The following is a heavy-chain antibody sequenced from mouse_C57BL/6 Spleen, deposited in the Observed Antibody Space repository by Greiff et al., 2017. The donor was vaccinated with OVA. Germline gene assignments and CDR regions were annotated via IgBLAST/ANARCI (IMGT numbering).Heavy chain of an antibody. D-gene: IGHD3-1*01. CDR3: ARSGAASFDY. V-gene: IGHV14-2*01. CDR2: IDPEDGET. J-gene: IGHJ2*01. CDR1: GFNIKAYY. Sequence: VQLQQSGAELVKPGASVKLSCTASGFNIKAYYMHWVKQRTEPGLEWIGRIDPEDGETKYAPNFQGKATITADTSTNTAYLQLSSLTSEDTAVYYCARSGAASFDYWGQGTTLTVSS.